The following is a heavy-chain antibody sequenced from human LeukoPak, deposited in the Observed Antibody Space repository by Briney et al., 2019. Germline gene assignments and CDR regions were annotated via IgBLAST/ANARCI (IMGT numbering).Heavy chain of an antibody. Sequence: ASVKVSCKASGYTFTSYGISWVRQAPGQGLEWMGWISAYNGNTNYAQKLQGRVTMTTDTSTSTAYMELRSLRSDDTAVYYCAREGDYGDYVGWFDPWGQGTLVTVSS. D-gene: IGHD4-17*01. CDR2: ISAYNGNT. J-gene: IGHJ5*02. V-gene: IGHV1-18*01. CDR3: AREGDYGDYVGWFDP. CDR1: GYTFTSYG.